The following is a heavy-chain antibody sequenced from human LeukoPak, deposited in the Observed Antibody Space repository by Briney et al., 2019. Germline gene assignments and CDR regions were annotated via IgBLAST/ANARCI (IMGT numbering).Heavy chain of an antibody. CDR1: GYAFTAYY. V-gene: IGHV1-69*04. D-gene: IGHD3-9*01. J-gene: IGHJ4*02. Sequence: SVKVSCKASGYAFTAYYLQWVRLAPGQGLEWMGRIIPILGIANYAQKFQGRVTITADKSTSTAYMELSSLRSEDTAVYYCARDAGDDILTGYYMFDYWGQGTLVTVSS. CDR3: ARDAGDDILTGYYMFDY. CDR2: IIPILGIA.